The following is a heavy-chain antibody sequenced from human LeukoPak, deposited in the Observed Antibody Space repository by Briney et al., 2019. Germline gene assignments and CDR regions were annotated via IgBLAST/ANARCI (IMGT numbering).Heavy chain of an antibody. CDR3: TREPRPYSSGWYMGFYYYYGMDV. V-gene: IGHV3-73*01. D-gene: IGHD6-19*01. CDR1: GFTFSGSA. CDR2: IRSKANSYAT. Sequence: GGSLKLSCAASGFTFSGSAMHWVRQASGKGLEWVGRIRSKANSYATAYAASVKGRFTISRDDSKNTAYLQMNSLKTEDTAVYYCTREPRPYSSGWYMGFYYYYGMDVWGQGTTVTVYS. J-gene: IGHJ6*02.